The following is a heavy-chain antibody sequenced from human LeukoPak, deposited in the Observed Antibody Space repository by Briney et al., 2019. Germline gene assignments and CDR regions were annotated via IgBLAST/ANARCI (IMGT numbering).Heavy chain of an antibody. CDR2: ICGSGDTT. J-gene: IGHJ3*02. V-gene: IGHV3-23*01. D-gene: IGHD2-2*01. CDR1: GFSFSTYA. Sequence: GGSLRLSCVASGFSFSTYAMSWVRQAPGKGLEWVAAICGSGDTTNYADSVRGRFTISRDNSKNTLYVQMNSLRVEDTAVYYCAKERYCSSTSCHDAFDIWGQGTMVTVSS. CDR3: AKERYCSSTSCHDAFDI.